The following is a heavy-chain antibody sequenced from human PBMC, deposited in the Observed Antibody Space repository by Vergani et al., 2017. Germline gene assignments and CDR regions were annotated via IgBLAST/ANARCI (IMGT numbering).Heavy chain of an antibody. CDR2: IYYSGST. J-gene: IGHJ4*02. CDR1: GDSISSYY. Sequence: QVQLQESGPGLVKPSETLSLTCTVSGDSISSYYWSWIRQPPGKGLEWIGYIYYSGSTNYNPSLKSRVTISVDTSKNQFSLELSSVTASDTAMYYCASKPTGTSWYSVKYYFDFWGQGTLVAVSS. V-gene: IGHV4-59*08. CDR3: ASKPTGTSWYSVKYYFDF. D-gene: IGHD6-13*01.